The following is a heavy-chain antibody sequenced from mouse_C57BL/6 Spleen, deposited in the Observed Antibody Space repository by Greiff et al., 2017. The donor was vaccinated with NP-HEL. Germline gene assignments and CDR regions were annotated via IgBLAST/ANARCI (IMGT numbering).Heavy chain of an antibody. J-gene: IGHJ4*01. D-gene: IGHD1-1*01. Sequence: QVQLQQPGAELVMPGASVKLSCKASGYTFTSYWMHWVKQRPGQGLEWIGEIDPSDSYTNYNQKFKGKSTLTVDKSSSTAYMQLSSLTSEDSAVYYCARLGGVVATKAMDYWGQGTSVTVSS. V-gene: IGHV1-69*01. CDR1: GYTFTSYW. CDR3: ARLGGVVATKAMDY. CDR2: IDPSDSYT.